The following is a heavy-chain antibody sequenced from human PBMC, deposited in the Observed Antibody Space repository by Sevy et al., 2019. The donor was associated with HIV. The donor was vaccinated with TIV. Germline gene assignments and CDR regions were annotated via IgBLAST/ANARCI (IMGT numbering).Heavy chain of an antibody. V-gene: IGHV1-2*02. CDR1: GYTFTGYY. J-gene: IGHJ4*02. D-gene: IGHD3-22*01. CDR2: INPNSGGT. Sequence: ASVKVSCKASGYTFTGYYMHWVRQAPGQGLEWMGWINPNSGGTNYAQKFQGRVTMTRDTSISTAYMELSRLRSDDTAVYYCASYGQYYYASSGSTFDYWGQGTLVTVSS. CDR3: ASYGQYYYASSGSTFDY.